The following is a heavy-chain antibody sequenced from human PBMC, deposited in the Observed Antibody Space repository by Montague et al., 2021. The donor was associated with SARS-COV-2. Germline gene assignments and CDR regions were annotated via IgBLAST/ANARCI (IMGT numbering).Heavy chain of an antibody. CDR2: IHHGGST. J-gene: IGHJ6*03. CDR1: GGSFSTYS. D-gene: IGHD3-10*01. CDR3: ARLGDGVVPSPILGVGPYYSYYYMDV. V-gene: IGHV4-34*01. Sequence: SETLSLTCAVHGGSFSTYSWNWIRQPPGKGLEWIGEIHHGGSTNYNQYLKSRVTISADTSKNQFSLKLTSVAAADTAVYDCARLGDGVVPSPILGVGPYYSYYYMDVWGKGATVTVSS.